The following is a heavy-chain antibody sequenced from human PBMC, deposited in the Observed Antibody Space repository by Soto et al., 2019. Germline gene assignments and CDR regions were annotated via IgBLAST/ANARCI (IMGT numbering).Heavy chain of an antibody. CDR1: GYTFTSYY. CDR3: ARDFWPRSYQLLFSYYYYMDV. V-gene: IGHV1-46*03. D-gene: IGHD2-2*01. CDR2: INPSGGST. J-gene: IGHJ6*03. Sequence: ASVKVSCKASGYTFTSYYMHWVRQAPGQGLEWMGIINPSGGSTSYAQKFQGRVTMTRDTSTSTVYMELSSLRSEDTAVYYCARDFWPRSYQLLFSYYYYMDVWGKGTTVTVSS.